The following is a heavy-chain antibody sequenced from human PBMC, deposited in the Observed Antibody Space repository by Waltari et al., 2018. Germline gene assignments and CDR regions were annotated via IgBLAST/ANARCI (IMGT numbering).Heavy chain of an antibody. J-gene: IGHJ3*02. CDR1: GGSISSYY. V-gene: IGHV4-4*07. Sequence: QVQLQESGPGLVKPSETLSLTCTVSGGSISSYYWSWIRQPAGKGLEWIGRIYTSGSTNYNPSLKSRVTMSVDTSKNQFSLKLSSVTAADTAVYYCAIPSEDSSGWSEAFDIWGQGTMVTVSS. CDR2: IYTSGST. D-gene: IGHD6-19*01. CDR3: AIPSEDSSGWSEAFDI.